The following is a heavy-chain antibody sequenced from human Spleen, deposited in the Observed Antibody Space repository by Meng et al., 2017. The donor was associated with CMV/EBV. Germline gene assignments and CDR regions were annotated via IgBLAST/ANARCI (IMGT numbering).Heavy chain of an antibody. CDR1: GYSFITYY. CDR3: ARDIGYCSSTSCQPDY. V-gene: IGHV1-2*02. J-gene: IGHJ4*02. Sequence: ASVKVSCKAFGYSFITYYIHWVRQAPGQGLEWMGWINPNSGGTNYAQKFQGRVTMTRDTSISTAYMELSRLRSDDTAVYYCARDIGYCSSTSCQPDYWGQGTLVTVSS. D-gene: IGHD2-2*01. CDR2: INPNSGGT.